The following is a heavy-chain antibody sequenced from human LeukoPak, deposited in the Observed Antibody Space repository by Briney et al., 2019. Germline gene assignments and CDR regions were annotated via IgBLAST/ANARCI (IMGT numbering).Heavy chain of an antibody. D-gene: IGHD1-26*01. CDR3: AKDRNRGSYSDY. J-gene: IGHJ4*02. CDR2: IRYDGNNK. Sequence: GGSLRLSCAASGFTFSDYGMHWVRQAPGKGLEWVAFIRYDGNNKYFADSVKGRFTISRDYSRNTLYLLMNSLTTEDTAVYYCAKDRNRGSYSDYWGRGTLVTVSS. V-gene: IGHV3-30*02. CDR1: GFTFSDYG.